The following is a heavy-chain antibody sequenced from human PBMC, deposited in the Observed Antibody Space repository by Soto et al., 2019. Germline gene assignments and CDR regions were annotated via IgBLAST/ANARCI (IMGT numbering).Heavy chain of an antibody. Sequence: PSETLSLTCTVSGGSISSSSYYWGWIRQPPGKGLEWIGSIYYSGSTYYSPSLKSRVTISVDTSKNQFSLKLSSVTAADTAVYYCARQQAGPTPSNFDYWGQGTLVTVSS. D-gene: IGHD6-19*01. CDR2: IYYSGST. J-gene: IGHJ4*02. CDR1: GGSISSSSYY. V-gene: IGHV4-39*01. CDR3: ARQQAGPTPSNFDY.